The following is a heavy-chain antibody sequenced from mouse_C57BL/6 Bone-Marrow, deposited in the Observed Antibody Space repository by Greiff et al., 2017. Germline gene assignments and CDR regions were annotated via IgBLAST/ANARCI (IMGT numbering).Heavy chain of an antibody. J-gene: IGHJ4*01. CDR1: GFTFSDYY. Sequence: EVQGVESGGGLVQPGGSLKLSCAASGFTFSDYYMYWVRQTPEKRLEWVAYISNGGGSTYYPDTVKGRFTISRDNAKNTLYLQMSRLKSEDTAMYYCARHVSITPYAMDYWGQGTSVTVSS. V-gene: IGHV5-12*01. CDR2: ISNGGGST. D-gene: IGHD1-1*01. CDR3: ARHVSITPYAMDY.